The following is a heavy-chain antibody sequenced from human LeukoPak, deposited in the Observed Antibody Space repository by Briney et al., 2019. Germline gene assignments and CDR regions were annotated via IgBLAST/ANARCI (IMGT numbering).Heavy chain of an antibody. CDR3: ARTPSSSWFYYYYMDV. Sequence: HGESLKISCKGSGYSFTSYWIGWVRQMPGKGLEWMGIIYPGDSDTRYSPSFQGQVTISADKSISTAYLQWSSLKASDTAMYYCARTPSSSWFYYYYMDVWGKGTTVTVSS. CDR1: GYSFTSYW. D-gene: IGHD6-13*01. CDR2: IYPGDSDT. V-gene: IGHV5-51*01. J-gene: IGHJ6*03.